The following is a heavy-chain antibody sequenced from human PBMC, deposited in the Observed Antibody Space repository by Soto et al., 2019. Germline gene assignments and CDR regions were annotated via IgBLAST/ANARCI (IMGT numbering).Heavy chain of an antibody. Sequence: QVQLVESGGGVVQPGRSLRLSCAASGFTFSNYAIHWVRQAPGKGLEWVAVISYNGTTQYYADSVKGRFTISRDSSKNTLYLQMNSLRAEDTALYFCARESGFRFNWNYDLDFWVQGTLVTVSS. V-gene: IGHV3-30-3*01. CDR2: ISYNGTTQ. CDR3: ARESGFRFNWNYDLDF. D-gene: IGHD1-7*01. J-gene: IGHJ4*02. CDR1: GFTFSNYA.